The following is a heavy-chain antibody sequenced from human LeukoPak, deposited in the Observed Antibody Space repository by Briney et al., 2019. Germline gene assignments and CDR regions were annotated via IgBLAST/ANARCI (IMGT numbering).Heavy chain of an antibody. CDR2: IYTSGST. J-gene: IGHJ5*02. CDR1: GGSISSYY. CDR3: AREYCSSTSCYSRGHNWFDP. Sequence: SETPSLTCTVSGGSISSYYWSWIRQPAGKGLEWIGRIYTSGSTNYNPSLKSRVTMSVDTSKNQFSLKLSSVTAADTAVYYCAREYCSSTSCYSRGHNWFDPWGQGTLVTVSS. D-gene: IGHD2-2*02. V-gene: IGHV4-4*07.